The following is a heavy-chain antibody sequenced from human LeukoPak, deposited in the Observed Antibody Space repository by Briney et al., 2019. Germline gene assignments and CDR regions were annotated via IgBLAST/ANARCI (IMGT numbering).Heavy chain of an antibody. CDR3: AGVLGTMVRGVIIPYYFDY. D-gene: IGHD3-10*01. CDR1: GGSISSGDYY. V-gene: IGHV4-30-4*01. CDR2: IYYSGST. J-gene: IGHJ4*02. Sequence: SQTLSLTCTVSGGSISSGDYYWSWIRQPPGKGLEWIGYIYYSGSTCYNPSLKSRVTISVDTSKNQFSLKLSSVTAADTAVYYCAGVLGTMVRGVIIPYYFDYWGQGTLVTVSS.